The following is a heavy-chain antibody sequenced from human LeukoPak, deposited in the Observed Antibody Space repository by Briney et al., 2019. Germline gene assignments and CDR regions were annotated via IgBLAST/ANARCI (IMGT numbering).Heavy chain of an antibody. CDR3: AREDYYGSGIGFFDY. D-gene: IGHD3-10*01. J-gene: IGHJ4*02. CDR2: IYYSGST. CDR1: GGSISSYY. V-gene: IGHV4-59*01. Sequence: KPSETLSLTCTVSGGSISSYYWSWIRQPPGKGLEWIGYIYYSGSTNYNPSLESRVTISVDTSKNQFSLKLSSVTAADTAVYYCAREDYYGSGIGFFDYWGQGTLVTVSS.